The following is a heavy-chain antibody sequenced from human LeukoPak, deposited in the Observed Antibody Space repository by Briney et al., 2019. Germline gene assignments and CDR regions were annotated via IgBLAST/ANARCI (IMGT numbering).Heavy chain of an antibody. D-gene: IGHD6-13*01. Sequence: ASVKVSCKASGYTFTSYDINWVRQATGQGLEWMGWMNSNSGNTGYAQKFQGRVTITRNTSISTAYMELSSLRSEDTAVYYCATSFPYSSSWYRYNWFDPWGQGTLVTVSS. J-gene: IGHJ5*02. CDR1: GYTFTSYD. CDR2: MNSNSGNT. V-gene: IGHV1-8*03. CDR3: ATSFPYSSSWYRYNWFDP.